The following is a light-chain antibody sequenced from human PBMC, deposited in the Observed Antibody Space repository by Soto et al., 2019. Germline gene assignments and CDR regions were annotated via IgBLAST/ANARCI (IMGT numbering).Light chain of an antibody. CDR1: QSVSSSH. CDR2: GAS. CDR3: QQYDVWPALT. V-gene: IGKV3-15*01. Sequence: EVELTQSPGTLSLSPGERATLSCGASQSVSSSHLAWYQQKRGQAPRLLIYGASTRASGVPDRFSGSGSGTEFILTISSLQSEDSAVYYCQQYDVWPALTFGGGTKVDIK. J-gene: IGKJ4*01.